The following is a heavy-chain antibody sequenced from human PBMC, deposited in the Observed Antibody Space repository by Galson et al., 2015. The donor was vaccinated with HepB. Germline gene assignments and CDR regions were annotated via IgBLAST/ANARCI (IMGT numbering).Heavy chain of an antibody. D-gene: IGHD2-21*01. V-gene: IGHV3-23*01. CDR1: GFTVSSHY. Sequence: SLRLSCAASGFTVSSHYMSWVRQAPGKGLEWVSGISGSGGSTYYADSVKGRFTISRDNSKNTLYLQMNNLRVEDTAVYYCAKDGGDCSDGECYYFDYWGQGALVTVSS. J-gene: IGHJ4*02. CDR3: AKDGGDCSDGECYYFDY. CDR2: ISGSGGST.